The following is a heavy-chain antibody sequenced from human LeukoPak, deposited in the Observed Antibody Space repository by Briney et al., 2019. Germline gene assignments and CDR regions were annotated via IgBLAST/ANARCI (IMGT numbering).Heavy chain of an antibody. CDR2: IIPIFGTA. Sequence: ASVKVSCKASGGTFSSYAISWVRQAPGQGLEWMGRIIPIFGTANYAQKFQGRVTITTDESTSTAYMELSSLRSEDTAVYYCARGPRITMIGGSFDYWGQGTLVTVSS. J-gene: IGHJ4*02. V-gene: IGHV1-69*05. CDR1: GGTFSSYA. CDR3: ARGPRITMIGGSFDY. D-gene: IGHD3-22*01.